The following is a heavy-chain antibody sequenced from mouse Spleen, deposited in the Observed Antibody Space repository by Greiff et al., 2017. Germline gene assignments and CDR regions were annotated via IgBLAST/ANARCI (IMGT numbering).Heavy chain of an antibody. D-gene: IGHD1-1*01. V-gene: IGHV1-19*01. J-gene: IGHJ3*01. Sequence: VHVKQSGPVLVKPGASVKMSCKASGYTFTDYYMNWVKQSHGKSLEWIGVINPYNGGTSYNQKFKGKATLTVDKSSSTAYMELNSLTSEDSAVYYCALYYYGSSPFAYWGQGTLVTVSA. CDR3: ALYYYGSSPFAY. CDR1: GYTFTDYY. CDR2: INPYNGGT.